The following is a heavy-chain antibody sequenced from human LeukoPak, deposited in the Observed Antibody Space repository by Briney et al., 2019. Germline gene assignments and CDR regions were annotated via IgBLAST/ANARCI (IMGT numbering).Heavy chain of an antibody. J-gene: IGHJ4*02. CDR3: ASSFYASGSYYEDY. CDR2: ISSSSTI. CDR1: GFTFSDYY. D-gene: IGHD3-10*01. V-gene: IGHV3-69-1*01. Sequence: PGGSLRLSCAASGFTFSDYYMNWVPQAPGKGLEWVSSISSSSTIYYADSVKGRFTISRDNAKNSLYLQMNSLRAEDTAVYYCASSFYASGSYYEDYWGQGTLVTASS.